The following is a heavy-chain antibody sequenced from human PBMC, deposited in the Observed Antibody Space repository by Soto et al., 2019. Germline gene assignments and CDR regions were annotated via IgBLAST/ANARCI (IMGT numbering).Heavy chain of an antibody. Sequence: EVQLLESGGGLVQPGGSLRLSCAASGFTFSSYAMSWVRQAPGKGLEWVSAISGSGGSTYYADSVKGRFTISRDNSKNTLYLKMNSLRAEDTAVYYCATNYYGSGSYWNYYYYYGMDVWGQGTTVTVSS. J-gene: IGHJ6*02. CDR2: ISGSGGST. CDR3: ATNYYGSGSYWNYYYYYGMDV. V-gene: IGHV3-23*01. CDR1: GFTFSSYA. D-gene: IGHD3-10*01.